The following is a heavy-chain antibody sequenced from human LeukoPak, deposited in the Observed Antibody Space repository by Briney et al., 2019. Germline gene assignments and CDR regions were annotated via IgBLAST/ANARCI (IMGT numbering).Heavy chain of an antibody. CDR1: GFTFSSYA. V-gene: IGHV3-23*01. Sequence: GGSLRLSCAASGFTFSSYAMSWVRQAPGKGLEWVSSISGSGNRTYYADSVKGRFTISRDNPKNTLFLQMNSLRAEDTAVYYCAKNLYCGGGSCYPSALGMDVWGQGTTVTVSS. D-gene: IGHD2-15*01. J-gene: IGHJ6*02. CDR3: AKNLYCGGGSCYPSALGMDV. CDR2: ISGSGNRT.